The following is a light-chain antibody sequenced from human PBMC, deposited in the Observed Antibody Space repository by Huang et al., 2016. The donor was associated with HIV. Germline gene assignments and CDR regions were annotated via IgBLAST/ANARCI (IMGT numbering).Light chain of an antibody. CDR1: QSISSY. CDR2: AAS. J-gene: IGKJ4*01. CDR3: QQSYSTPLT. Sequence: DIQMTQSPSSLSASVGDRVTITCRASQSISSYLNWYQQKPGKAPKILIYAASSLQSGVPSRFSGSGSGTDFTLTISSLQPEDFATYSCQQSYSTPLTFGGGTKVENK. V-gene: IGKV1-39*01.